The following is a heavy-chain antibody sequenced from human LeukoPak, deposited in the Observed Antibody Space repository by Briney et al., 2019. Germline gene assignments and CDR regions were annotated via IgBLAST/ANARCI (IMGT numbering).Heavy chain of an antibody. V-gene: IGHV4-34*01. J-gene: IGHJ4*02. CDR3: ASFQIFGVVRDY. CDR1: GGSISSYY. D-gene: IGHD3-3*01. Sequence: SSETLSLTCTVSGGSISSYYWSWIRQPPGKGLEWIGEINHSESTNYNPSLKSRVTISVDTSKNQFSLKLSSVTAADTAVYYCASFQIFGVVRDYWGQGTLVTVSS. CDR2: INHSEST.